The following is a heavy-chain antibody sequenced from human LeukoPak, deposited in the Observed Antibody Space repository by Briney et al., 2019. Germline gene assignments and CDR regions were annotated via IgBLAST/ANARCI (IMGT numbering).Heavy chain of an antibody. V-gene: IGHV3-74*03. CDR3: ATGDSGWYNY. CDR2: IKGDGSYI. J-gene: IGHJ4*02. D-gene: IGHD6-19*01. Sequence: QPGGSLRLSCAASGFTFSNSWMHWVRQGPGKGPVWVSRIKGDGSYITYADSVKGRFIISRDNAENTLYLQMNSLRVDDTAVYYCATGDSGWYNYWGQGTLVTVSA. CDR1: GFTFSNSW.